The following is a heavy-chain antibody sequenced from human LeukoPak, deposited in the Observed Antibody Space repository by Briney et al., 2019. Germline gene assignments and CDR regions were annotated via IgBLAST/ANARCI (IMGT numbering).Heavy chain of an antibody. Sequence: PGGSLRLSCAASGFTVSRYAMSWVRQAPGKGLEWVSLITNAGSTDYAESADSVRDRFIISRDDSKNTLYLQMNSLRAEDTAIYYCAKVQNDYDSSSGFYYYFDYWGQGTLVTVSP. J-gene: IGHJ4*02. D-gene: IGHD3-22*01. CDR2: ITNAGST. CDR3: AKVQNDYDSSSGFYYYFDY. V-gene: IGHV3-23*01. CDR1: GFTVSRYA.